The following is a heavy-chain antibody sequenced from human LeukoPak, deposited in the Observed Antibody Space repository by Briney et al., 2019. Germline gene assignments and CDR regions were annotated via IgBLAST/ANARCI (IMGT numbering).Heavy chain of an antibody. D-gene: IGHD4-17*01. Sequence: SETLPLTCTVSGGSISSTTYYWGWIRQPPGKGLEWIGSIYYSGSTYYNPSLKSRVTISVDTSKNQFSLKLSSVTAADTAVYYCASDYGDYGAWFDPWGQGTLVTVSS. CDR3: ASDYGDYGAWFDP. V-gene: IGHV4-39*01. CDR1: GGSISSTTYY. J-gene: IGHJ5*02. CDR2: IYYSGST.